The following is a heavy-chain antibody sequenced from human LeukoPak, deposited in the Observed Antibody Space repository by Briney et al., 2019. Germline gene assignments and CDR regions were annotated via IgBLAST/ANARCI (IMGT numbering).Heavy chain of an antibody. CDR3: ARSGAAVAGFDY. D-gene: IGHD6-19*01. Sequence: GGSLRLSCAASGFTFSSYGMNCVRETPGKGLEWVALISYDGSNKYYADSVKGRFTISRDNSKNTVYLQMNSLRPEDAAVYYCARSGAAVAGFDYWGQGTLVTVSS. V-gene: IGHV3-30*03. J-gene: IGHJ4*02. CDR2: ISYDGSNK. CDR1: GFTFSSYG.